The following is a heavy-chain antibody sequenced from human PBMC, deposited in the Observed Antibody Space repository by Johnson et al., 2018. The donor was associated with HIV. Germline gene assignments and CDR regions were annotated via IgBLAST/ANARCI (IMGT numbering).Heavy chain of an antibody. V-gene: IGHV3-66*01. CDR2: IYSGGNT. J-gene: IGHJ3*02. D-gene: IGHD3-10*01. CDR3: ASDYGGTKDAFDI. Sequence: VQLVESGGGVVRPGGSLRLSCAASGFTVSSKYMSWVRQAPGKGLEWVSVIYSGGNTYYADSVKGRFTISRDNSRNRLYLQMSSLRADDTAVYYCASDYGGTKDAFDIWGQGTMVTVSS. CDR1: GFTVSSKY.